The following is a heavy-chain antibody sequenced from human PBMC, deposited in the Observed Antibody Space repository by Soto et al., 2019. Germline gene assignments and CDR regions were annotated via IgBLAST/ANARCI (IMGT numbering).Heavy chain of an antibody. Sequence: SETLSLTCTVSGGSISSSNFYWGWIRQPPGKGLEWIGSIHYTGTTHYNPSLKSRVIISEDTSKTQFSLKLTSVTAADTAVYYCPRRGCSGGSCYFDPWGQGTLVTVSS. D-gene: IGHD2-15*01. J-gene: IGHJ4*02. CDR3: PRRGCSGGSCYFDP. V-gene: IGHV4-39*01. CDR2: IHYTGTT. CDR1: GGSISSSNFY.